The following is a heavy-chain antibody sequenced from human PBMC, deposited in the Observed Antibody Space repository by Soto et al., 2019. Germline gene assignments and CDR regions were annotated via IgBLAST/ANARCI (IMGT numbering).Heavy chain of an antibody. Sequence: QVQVVQSGVEVRRPGSSVKVSCKASGDTFKNCVISWVRQAPGQGLEWMGGIIPLFGTTVFAQRFQGRLTITTDESTTTAYMELSRLRSEDTATYYCAAELGFVKLSVVWGQGTTVIVSS. CDR3: AAELGFVKLSVV. V-gene: IGHV1-69*01. CDR1: GDTFKNCV. J-gene: IGHJ6*02. D-gene: IGHD7-27*01. CDR2: IIPLFGTT.